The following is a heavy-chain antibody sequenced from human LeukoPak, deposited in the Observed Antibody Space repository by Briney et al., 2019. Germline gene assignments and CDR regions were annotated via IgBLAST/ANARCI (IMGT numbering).Heavy chain of an antibody. D-gene: IGHD6-13*01. V-gene: IGHV3-66*01. J-gene: IGHJ4*02. CDR3: ARDSSRWYYFDY. Sequence: GGSLRLSCAASGFTVSSNYMSWVRQAPGKGLEWVSVLYSSGSTYYADSVKGRFTISRDNSKNTLYLQMNSLRAEDTAVYYCARDSSRWYYFDYWGQGTLVTVSP. CDR2: LYSSGST. CDR1: GFTVSSNY.